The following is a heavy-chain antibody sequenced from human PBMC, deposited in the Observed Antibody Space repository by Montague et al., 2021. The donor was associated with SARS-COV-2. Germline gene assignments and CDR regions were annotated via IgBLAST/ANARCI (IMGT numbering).Heavy chain of an antibody. Sequence: SETLSLTCAVYGSSFNDYFWTWIRQPPGKGLEWIGEINHDGSTNYNPSLKSRLTISVDTSKNQFSLNLTSVTAADAAVYYCARARGGREVLVITYYYYHGMDVWGHGTTVTVSS. CDR3: ARARGGREVLVITYYYYHGMDV. CDR1: GSSFNDYF. D-gene: IGHD1-26*01. J-gene: IGHJ6*02. CDR2: INHDGST. V-gene: IGHV4-34*01.